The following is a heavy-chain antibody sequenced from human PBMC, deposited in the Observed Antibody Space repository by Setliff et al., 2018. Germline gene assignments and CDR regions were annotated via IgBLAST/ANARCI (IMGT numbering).Heavy chain of an antibody. J-gene: IGHJ3*02. Sequence: SETLSLTCTGSGGSISSGGYYWSWIRQHPGKGLEWIGYIYYSGSTYYNPSLKSRVTISVDTSKNQFSLKLSSVTAADTAVYYCARVPRFTDTRNAFDIWGQGTMVTVSS. V-gene: IGHV4-31*03. D-gene: IGHD5-18*01. CDR2: IYYSGST. CDR1: GGSISSGGYY. CDR3: ARVPRFTDTRNAFDI.